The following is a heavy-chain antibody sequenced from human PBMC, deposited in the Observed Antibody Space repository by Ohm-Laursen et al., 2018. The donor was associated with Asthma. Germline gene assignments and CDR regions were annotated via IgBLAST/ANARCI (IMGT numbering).Heavy chain of an antibody. Sequence: SLRLSCAASGFTFEKYAMHWVRQAPGKGLEWVSGFSLDSDRRDYADSVKGRFTISRDDAENTLYLQMNSLRADDSAVYYCARGSLEGLQWGQGTLVTVSS. D-gene: IGHD5-24*01. J-gene: IGHJ4*02. CDR1: GFTFEKYA. CDR3: ARGSLEGLQ. V-gene: IGHV3-9*01. CDR2: FSLDSDRR.